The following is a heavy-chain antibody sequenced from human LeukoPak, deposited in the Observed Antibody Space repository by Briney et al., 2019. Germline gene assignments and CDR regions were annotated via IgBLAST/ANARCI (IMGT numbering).Heavy chain of an antibody. D-gene: IGHD3-9*01. V-gene: IGHV3-9*01. CDR2: ISWNSGSI. CDR1: GFTFDDYA. J-gene: IGHJ6*02. Sequence: PGGSLRLSCAASGFTFDDYAMHWVRQAPGKGLEWVSGISWNSGSIGYADSVKGRFTIFRDNAKNSLFLQMNSLRAEDTALYYCAKDILRYDYYHMDVWGQGTTVTVSS. CDR3: AKDILRYDYYHMDV.